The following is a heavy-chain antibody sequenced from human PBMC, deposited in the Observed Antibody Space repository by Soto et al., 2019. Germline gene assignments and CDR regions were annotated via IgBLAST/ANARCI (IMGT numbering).Heavy chain of an antibody. CDR3: ARDGSEQLAQYGMDV. D-gene: IGHD6-13*01. CDR2: IWYDGSNK. V-gene: IGHV3-33*01. Sequence: QVQLVESGGGVVQPGRSLRLSCAASGFTFSSYGMHWVRQAPGKGLEWVAVIWYDGSNKYYADSVKGRFTISRDNSKNPLYLQMNSLRAEDTAVYYCARDGSEQLAQYGMDVWGQGTTVTVSS. CDR1: GFTFSSYG. J-gene: IGHJ6*02.